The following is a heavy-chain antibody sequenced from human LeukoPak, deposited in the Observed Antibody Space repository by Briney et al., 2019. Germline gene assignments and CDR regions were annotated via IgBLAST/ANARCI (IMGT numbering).Heavy chain of an antibody. D-gene: IGHD2-15*01. J-gene: IGHJ4*02. V-gene: IGHV1-69*05. CDR3: ARVDGSPDY. CDR1: GGTFSSYA. CDR2: NIPIFGTA. Sequence: SVKVSCKASGGTFSSYAISWVRQAPGQGLEWMGGNIPIFGTANYAQKFQGRVTITRDTSINTAYMELSSLRSEDTAVYYCARVDGSPDYWGQGTLVTVSS.